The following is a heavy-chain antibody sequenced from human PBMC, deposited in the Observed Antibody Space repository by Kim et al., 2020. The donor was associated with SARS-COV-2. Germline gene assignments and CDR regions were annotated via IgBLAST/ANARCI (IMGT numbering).Heavy chain of an antibody. CDR2: IWSGGSQK. J-gene: IGHJ4*02. CDR3: ARDGVQWEVDY. Sequence: GGSLRLSCAGSGFSFGKYGMHWVRQAPGKGLEWVACIWSGGSQKFYVDSVKGRFTISRDDSRNIVYLQMNRLSADDTAFYFCARDGVQWEVDYWGQGTLV. V-gene: IGHV3-30*02. D-gene: IGHD2-8*01. CDR1: GFSFGKYG.